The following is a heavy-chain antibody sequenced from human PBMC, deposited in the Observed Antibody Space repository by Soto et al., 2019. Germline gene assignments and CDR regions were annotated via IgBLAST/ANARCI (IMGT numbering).Heavy chain of an antibody. D-gene: IGHD6-13*01. CDR1: GGTFSSYA. Sequence: SVKVSCKASGGTFSSYAISWVRQAPGQGLEWMGGIIPIFGTANYAQKFQGRVTITADKSTSTAYMELSSLRSEDTAVYYCATHIAAAGTLDYWGQGTLVTVSS. J-gene: IGHJ4*02. CDR2: IIPIFGTA. CDR3: ATHIAAAGTLDY. V-gene: IGHV1-69*06.